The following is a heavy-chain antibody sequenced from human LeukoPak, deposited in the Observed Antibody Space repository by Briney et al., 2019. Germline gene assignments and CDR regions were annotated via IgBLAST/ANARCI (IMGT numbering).Heavy chain of an antibody. CDR1: GGSFSGYY. Sequence: SETLSLTCGVYGGSFSGYYWSWIRQPPGKGLEWIGEINHSGSTNYNPSLKSRVTISVDTSKNQFSLKLSSVTAADTAVYYCARFTGPSITIFGVASDYWGQGTLVTVSS. V-gene: IGHV4-34*01. CDR3: ARFTGPSITIFGVASDY. D-gene: IGHD3-3*01. CDR2: INHSGST. J-gene: IGHJ4*02.